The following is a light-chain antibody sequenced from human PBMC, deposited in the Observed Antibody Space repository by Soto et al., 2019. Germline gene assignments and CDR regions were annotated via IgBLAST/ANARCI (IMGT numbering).Light chain of an antibody. Sequence: QSALTQPASVSGSPGQSITISCTGTSSDVGGYNYVCWYQHHPGKAPKLMIYDVINRPSGVSSRFSGSKSGNTASLTISGLQAEDEADYYCASYTSSGTPVFGGGTKVTVL. CDR3: ASYTSSGTPV. CDR2: DVI. V-gene: IGLV2-14*03. J-gene: IGLJ2*01. CDR1: SSDVGGYNY.